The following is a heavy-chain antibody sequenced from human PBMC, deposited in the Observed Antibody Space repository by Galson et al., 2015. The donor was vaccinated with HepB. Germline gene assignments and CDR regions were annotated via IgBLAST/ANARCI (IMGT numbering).Heavy chain of an antibody. D-gene: IGHD2-15*01. CDR2: TYYRSKWYY. CDR1: GDSVSSNSAA. J-gene: IGHJ6*02. V-gene: IGHV6-1*01. Sequence: CAISGDSVSSNSAAWNWIRLSPSRGLEWLGRTYYRSKWYYDYAPSVKSRITINPDTSKNQFSLQLNSVTPEDTAVYYCARAAIVAVLGSSYYGMDVWGQGTTVTISS. CDR3: ARAAIVAVLGSSYYGMDV.